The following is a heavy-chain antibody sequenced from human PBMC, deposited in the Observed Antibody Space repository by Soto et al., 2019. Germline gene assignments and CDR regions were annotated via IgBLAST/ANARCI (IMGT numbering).Heavy chain of an antibody. CDR1: GYNLGADY. CDR2: MDPITGGT. J-gene: IGHJ6*02. D-gene: IGHD2-15*01. Sequence: ASGKVSCKASGYNLGADYTYWGRQTTGRGVEWVGLMDPITGGTDYEERLRDRVTMTRDTSINTAYMELRRLRSDDTAIYFCARGRDAASQFYSPPGMDVWGQGTTVIVSS. V-gene: IGHV1-2*02. CDR3: ARGRDAASQFYSPPGMDV.